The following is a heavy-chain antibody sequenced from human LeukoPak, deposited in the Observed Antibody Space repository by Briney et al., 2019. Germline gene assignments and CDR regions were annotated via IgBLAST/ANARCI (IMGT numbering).Heavy chain of an antibody. V-gene: IGHV4-39*01. CDR3: ARRRKDLNWFDP. CDR2: INYSGRT. J-gene: IGHJ5*02. Sequence: SETLSLTCTVSGDSISNSDYYWGWIRQPPGKGLEWIALINYSGRTFYNPSLGSRVTISVDMSKNQFSLNLNSVTAADTAVYYCARRRKDLNWFDPWGQGNLVTVSS. CDR1: GDSISNSDYY.